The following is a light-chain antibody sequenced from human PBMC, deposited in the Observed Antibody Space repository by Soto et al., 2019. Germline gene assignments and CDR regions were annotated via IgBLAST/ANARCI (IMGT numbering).Light chain of an antibody. J-gene: IGLJ2*01. Sequence: QSVLTQPASVSWSPGQSINISCTGTSSDVGSYNLVSWYQQHPGKAPKLMIYEGSKRPSGVSNRFSGSKSGNTASLTISGLQAEDEADYYCCSYAGSSNVVFGGGTKLTVL. V-gene: IGLV2-23*01. CDR1: SSDVGSYNL. CDR2: EGS. CDR3: CSYAGSSNVV.